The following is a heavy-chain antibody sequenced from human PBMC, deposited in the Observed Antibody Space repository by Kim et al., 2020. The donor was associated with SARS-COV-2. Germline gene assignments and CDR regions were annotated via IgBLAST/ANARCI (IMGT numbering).Heavy chain of an antibody. CDR3: AREGPTDCGGDCYWDS. Sequence: SETLSLTCTVSSGSISSYYWSWIRQPPGKGLEWIGYIYGSGSANYNPSLRSRVTMSVDTSKNQLSLKLSPVTAADTAVYYCAREGPTDCGGDCYWDSWG. CDR1: SGSISSYY. J-gene: IGHJ5*01. CDR2: IYGSGSA. V-gene: IGHV4-59*01. D-gene: IGHD2-21*02.